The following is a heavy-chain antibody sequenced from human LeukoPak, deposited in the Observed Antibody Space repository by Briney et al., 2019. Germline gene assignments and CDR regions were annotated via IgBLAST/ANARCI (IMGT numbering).Heavy chain of an antibody. CDR2: ISSSGSTI. CDR1: GFTFSDYY. V-gene: IGHV3-11*01. Sequence: GGSLRLSCAASGFTFSDYYMSWIRQAPGKGLEWVSYISSSGSTIYYADSVKGRFTISRDNAKNSMYLQMNSLRAEDTAVYYCARDSTIPGYSSGWYGGYDYWGQGILVTVSS. J-gene: IGHJ4*02. D-gene: IGHD6-19*01. CDR3: ARDSTIPGYSSGWYGGYDY.